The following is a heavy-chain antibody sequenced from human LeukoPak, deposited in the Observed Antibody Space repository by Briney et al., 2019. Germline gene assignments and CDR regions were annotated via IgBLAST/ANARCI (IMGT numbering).Heavy chain of an antibody. V-gene: IGHV4-59*08. CDR1: GGSMSSYY. J-gene: IGHJ4*02. Sequence: SETLSLTCTVSGGSMSSYYWSWIRQPPGKGLEWIGYIYYNGNTNYNPSLKSRVTISVDTSKNQFSLKLSSVTAADTAVYYCARHEYGGNGPFDHWGQGTLVTVSS. CDR3: ARHEYGGNGPFDH. D-gene: IGHD4-23*01. CDR2: IYYNGNT.